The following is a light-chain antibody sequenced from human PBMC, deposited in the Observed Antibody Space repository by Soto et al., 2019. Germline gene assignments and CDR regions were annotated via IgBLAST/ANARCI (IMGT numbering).Light chain of an antibody. Sequence: QSALTQPPSASGTPGQRVTISCSGSSSNIGSNTVNWLQQLPGTAPKLLIYSDNRRPSGVPGRFSGSKSGTSASLAISGLQSEDEADYYCAAWDDSLNGRHVFGTGTKVTVL. CDR3: AAWDDSLNGRHV. V-gene: IGLV1-44*01. J-gene: IGLJ1*01. CDR1: SSNIGSNT. CDR2: SDN.